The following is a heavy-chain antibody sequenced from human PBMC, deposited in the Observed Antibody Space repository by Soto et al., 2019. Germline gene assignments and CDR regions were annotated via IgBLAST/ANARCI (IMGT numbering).Heavy chain of an antibody. CDR2: IYYSGST. CDR1: GGSISRGAYS. J-gene: IGHJ3*02. CDR3: AREGVVVAATDAFDI. V-gene: IGHV4-31*03. D-gene: IGHD2-15*01. Sequence: TLSLTCTVSGGSISRGAYSWSWIRQHTGKGLEWIGYIYYSGSTYYNPSLKSRVTISVDTSKNQFSLKLSSVTAADTAVYYCAREGVVVAATDAFDIWGQGTMVTVSS.